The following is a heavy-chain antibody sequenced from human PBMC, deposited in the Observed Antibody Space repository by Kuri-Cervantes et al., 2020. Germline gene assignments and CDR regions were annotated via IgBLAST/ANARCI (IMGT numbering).Heavy chain of an antibody. D-gene: IGHD3-3*01. CDR1: GGSISSSNW. CDR2: IYHSGST. CDR3: ARVTSFLEWLLSYFDY. Sequence: GSLRLSCAVSGGSISSSNWWSWVRQPPGKGLEWIGEIYHSGSTNYNPSLKSRVTISVDTSKNQFSLKLSSVTAADTAVYYCARVTSFLEWLLSYFDYWGQGTLVTVSS. V-gene: IGHV4-4*02. J-gene: IGHJ4*02.